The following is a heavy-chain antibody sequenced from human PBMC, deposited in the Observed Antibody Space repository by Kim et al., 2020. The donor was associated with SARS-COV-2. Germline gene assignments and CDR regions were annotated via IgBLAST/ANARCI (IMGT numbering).Heavy chain of an antibody. V-gene: IGHV3-48*02. CDR3: ASPMVRGANAYFYYYAMDV. CDR1: GFTFSSYN. D-gene: IGHD3-10*01. Sequence: GGSLRLSCAASGFTFSSYNMNWVRQAPGKGLEWVSYISSSSSTIYYADSVKGRFTISRDNAKNSLYLQMNSLRDEDTAVYYCASPMVRGANAYFYYYAMDVWGQGTTVTVSS. CDR2: ISSSSSTI. J-gene: IGHJ6*02.